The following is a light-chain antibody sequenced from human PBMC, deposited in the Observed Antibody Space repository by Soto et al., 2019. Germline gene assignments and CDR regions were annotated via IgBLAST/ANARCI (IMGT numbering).Light chain of an antibody. CDR3: QQYNNWPVE. CDR1: QSVSRN. CDR2: GAS. V-gene: IGKV3-15*01. J-gene: IGKJ1*01. Sequence: EIVLAQSPSTLSLSPGERATLSCGASQSVSRNLAWYQQKPGKAPRLLIYGASTRATGIPARFSGSGSGTDFTLTISSLQSEDFAVYYCQQYNNWPVEFGQGTKVDIK.